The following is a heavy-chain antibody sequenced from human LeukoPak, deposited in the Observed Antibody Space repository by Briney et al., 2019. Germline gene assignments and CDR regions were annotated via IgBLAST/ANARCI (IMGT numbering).Heavy chain of an antibody. Sequence: GESLKISCKGSGYSFTSYWIGWVRQMPGKGLEWMGIIYPGDSDTRYSPSFQGQVTISADKSISTAYLQWSSLKASDTAMYYCARLKIAAAGTLRSVTWFDPWGQGTLVTVSS. CDR2: IYPGDSDT. J-gene: IGHJ5*02. V-gene: IGHV5-51*01. D-gene: IGHD6-13*01. CDR3: ARLKIAAAGTLRSVTWFDP. CDR1: GYSFTSYW.